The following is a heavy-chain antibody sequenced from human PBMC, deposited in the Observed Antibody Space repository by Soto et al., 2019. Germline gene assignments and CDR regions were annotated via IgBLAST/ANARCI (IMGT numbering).Heavy chain of an antibody. J-gene: IGHJ6*02. D-gene: IGHD1-1*01. CDR2: IRSKANSYAT. CDR3: FRGNYFSYHGMDV. Sequence: PGGSLRLSCAGSGFAFSGSTIHWVRHASGKGLEWVGRIRSKANSYATAYAASVKGRFIISRDDSKTTAYLQMSSLKIEDTAVYYCFRGNYFSYHGMDVWGQGTTVTVSS. V-gene: IGHV3-73*01. CDR1: GFAFSGST.